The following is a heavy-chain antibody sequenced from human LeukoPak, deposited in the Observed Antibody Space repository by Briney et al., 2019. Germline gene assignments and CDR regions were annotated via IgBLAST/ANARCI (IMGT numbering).Heavy chain of an antibody. CDR2: IYSGGST. J-gene: IGHJ6*02. CDR3: ARDIRGYDILTGYYGGYYYYGMDV. Sequence: GGSLRLSCAASGLTVSSNYMSWVRQAPGQGLEWVSVIYSGGSTYYADSMKGRFTISRDNSKNTLYLQMNSLRAEDTAVYYCARDIRGYDILTGYYGGYYYYGMDVWGQGTTVTVSS. CDR1: GLTVSSNY. D-gene: IGHD3-9*01. V-gene: IGHV3-53*01.